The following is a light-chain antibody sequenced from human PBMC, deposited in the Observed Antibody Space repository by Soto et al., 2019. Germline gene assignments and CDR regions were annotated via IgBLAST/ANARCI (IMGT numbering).Light chain of an antibody. CDR3: QQLNSYPQIT. J-gene: IGKJ5*01. CDR1: QGISSY. V-gene: IGKV1-9*01. CDR2: AAS. Sequence: DIQLTQSPSFLSASVGDRVTITCRASQGISSYLAWYQQKPGKAPKLLIYAASTLQSGVPSRFSGSGSGTEFTLTIISLQPEDLATYYCQQLNSYPQITFGQGTRLEIK.